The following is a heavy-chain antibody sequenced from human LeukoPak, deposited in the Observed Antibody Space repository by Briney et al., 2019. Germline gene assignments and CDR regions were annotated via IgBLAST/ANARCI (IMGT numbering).Heavy chain of an antibody. Sequence: SETLSLTCTVSGGSISSGDYYWSWIRQPPGKGLGWIGYIYYSGSTYYNPSLKSRVTISVDTSKNQFSLKLSSVTAADTAVYYCARGTAKYSSGNWFDPWGQGTLVTVSS. D-gene: IGHD6-25*01. J-gene: IGHJ5*02. V-gene: IGHV4-30-4*08. CDR1: GGSISSGDYY. CDR3: ARGTAKYSSGNWFDP. CDR2: IYYSGST.